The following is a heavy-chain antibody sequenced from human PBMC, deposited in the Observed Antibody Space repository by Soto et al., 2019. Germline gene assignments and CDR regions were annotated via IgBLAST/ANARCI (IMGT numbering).Heavy chain of an antibody. Sequence: QVQLQESGPGLVKPSETLSLTCTVAGGSISSYYWSWIRQPPGKGLEWIGYIYYSVSTNYNPSLKSRVTISVDTSKNQFSRKLSSVTAADTAVYYCARGKGLTLGYFDYWGQGTLVTVSS. CDR1: GGSISSYY. J-gene: IGHJ4*02. CDR3: ARGKGLTLGYFDY. V-gene: IGHV4-59*01. D-gene: IGHD3-16*01. CDR2: IYYSVST.